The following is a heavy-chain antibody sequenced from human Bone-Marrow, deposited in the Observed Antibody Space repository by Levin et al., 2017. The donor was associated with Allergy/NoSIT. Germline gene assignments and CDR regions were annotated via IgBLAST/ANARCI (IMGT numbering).Heavy chain of an antibody. Sequence: GGSLRLSCAAPGFTFSDYSMSWIRQAPGKGLEWISYITNSGKSMYYADSVKGRFTISRDNAKKLLFLEMNSLTADGTAIYYCARDRDSGWYAPFDYWGQGTLVTVSS. D-gene: IGHD6-19*01. CDR1: GFTFSDYS. CDR3: ARDRDSGWYAPFDY. J-gene: IGHJ4*02. V-gene: IGHV3-11*01. CDR2: ITNSGKSM.